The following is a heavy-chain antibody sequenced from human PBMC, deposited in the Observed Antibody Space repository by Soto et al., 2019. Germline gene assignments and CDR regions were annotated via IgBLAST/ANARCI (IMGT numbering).Heavy chain of an antibody. CDR1: GFTVSSNY. Sequence: PGGSLRLSCAASGFTVSSNYMSWVRQAPGKGLEWVSVIYSGGSTYYADSVKGRFAISRDNSKNTLYLQMNSLRAEDTAVYYCARTGTTDYYYYYMDVWGKGTTVTVSS. D-gene: IGHD1-7*01. V-gene: IGHV3-66*01. CDR2: IYSGGST. J-gene: IGHJ6*03. CDR3: ARTGTTDYYYYYMDV.